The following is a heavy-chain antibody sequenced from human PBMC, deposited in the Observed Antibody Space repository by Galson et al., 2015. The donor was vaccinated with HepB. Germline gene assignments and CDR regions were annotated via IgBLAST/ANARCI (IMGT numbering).Heavy chain of an antibody. CDR3: YAGHYFNS. CDR1: GFVISRSW. V-gene: IGHV3-7*01. J-gene: IGHJ4*02. CDR2: INQDGSEK. Sequence: SLRLSCAASGFVISRSWMHWVRQAPGKGLEWVANINQDGSEKYYVDSVKGRFTIFTDSAKNSLYLQMNSLRGEDTAVYYCYAGHYFNSWGQGTLVTVSS. D-gene: IGHD1-14*01.